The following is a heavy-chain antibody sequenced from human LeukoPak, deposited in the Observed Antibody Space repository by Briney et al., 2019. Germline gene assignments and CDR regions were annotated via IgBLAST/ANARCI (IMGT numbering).Heavy chain of an antibody. J-gene: IGHJ4*02. V-gene: IGHV4-59*01. CDR3: ARDSRSSWYFDY. CDR1: GGSISSYY. CDR2: IYYSGIT. Sequence: SETLSLTCTVSGGSISSYYWSWIRQPPGKGLEWIGYIYYSGITNYNPSLKGRVTISVDTSKKQFSLKLSSVTAADTAVYYCARDSRSSWYFDYWGQGTLVTVSS. D-gene: IGHD6-13*01.